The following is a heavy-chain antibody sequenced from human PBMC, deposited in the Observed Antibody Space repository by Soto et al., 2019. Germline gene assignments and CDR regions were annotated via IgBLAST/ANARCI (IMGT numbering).Heavy chain of an antibody. D-gene: IGHD2-2*01. CDR2: ISGSGGST. V-gene: IGHV3-23*01. CDR3: AKGIVPAATYYYGMDV. Sequence: GGSLRLSCAASGFTFSSYAMSWVRQAPGKGLEWVSAISGSGGSTYYADSVKGRFTISRDNSKNTLYLQMNSLRAEDTAVYYCAKGIVPAATYYYGMDVWGQGTTVTVSS. CDR1: GFTFSSYA. J-gene: IGHJ6*02.